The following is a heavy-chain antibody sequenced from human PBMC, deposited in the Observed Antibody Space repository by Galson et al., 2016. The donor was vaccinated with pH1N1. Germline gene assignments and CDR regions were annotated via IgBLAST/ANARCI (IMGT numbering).Heavy chain of an antibody. CDR2: ISYDESSR. CDR3: AKKRIPLAEDEAFDI. V-gene: IGHV3-30*18. Sequence: LRLSCAASGFNFNVYSIHWVRQAPGKGLERVAVISYDESSRFYADSVRGRFTVSRDNSKNTIYLRMSSLRIDDTAVDYCAKKRIPLAEDEAFDIWGQGTLVTVSS. D-gene: IGHD6-19*01. CDR1: GFNFNVYS. J-gene: IGHJ3*02.